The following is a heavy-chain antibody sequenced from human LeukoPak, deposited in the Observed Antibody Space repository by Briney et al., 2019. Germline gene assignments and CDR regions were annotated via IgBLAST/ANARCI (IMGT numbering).Heavy chain of an antibody. CDR3: ARVEYSYGSDY. V-gene: IGHV4-59*01. J-gene: IGHJ4*02. CDR2: IYYSGST. CDR1: GGSISSYY. D-gene: IGHD5-18*01. Sequence: PSETLSLTCTVSGGSISSYYWSWIRQPPGKGLEWIGYIYYSGSTNYNPSLKSRVTISVDTSKNQFSLKLSSVTAADTAVYYCARVEYSYGSDYWGQGTLVTVSS.